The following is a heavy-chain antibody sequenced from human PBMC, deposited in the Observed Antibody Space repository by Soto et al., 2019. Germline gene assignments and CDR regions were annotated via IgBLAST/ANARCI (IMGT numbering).Heavy chain of an antibody. D-gene: IGHD2-8*01. J-gene: IGHJ4*02. CDR1: GGTFSSYA. CDR3: ARASYIVLMVYASYYFDY. CDR2: IIPIFGTA. Sequence: SVKVSCKASGGTFSSYAISWVRQAPGQGLEWMGGIIPIFGTANYTQKFQGRVTITADESTSTAYMELSSLRSEDTAVYYCARASYIVLMVYASYYFDYWGQGTLVTVSS. V-gene: IGHV1-69*13.